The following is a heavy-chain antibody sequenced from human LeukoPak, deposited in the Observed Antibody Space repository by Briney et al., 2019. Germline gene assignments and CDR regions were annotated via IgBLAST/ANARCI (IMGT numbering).Heavy chain of an antibody. CDR2: IKSKTDGGTT. V-gene: IGHV3-15*07. J-gene: IGHJ6*02. Sequence: GGSLRLSCAASGFTFSNAWMNWVRQAPGKGLEWVGRIKSKTDGGTTDYAAPVKGRFTISRDDSKNTLYLQMNSLKTEDTAVYYCTTGTKTVTPDYDFWSGYSLYYYYGMDVWGQGTTVTVYS. D-gene: IGHD3-3*01. CDR3: TTGTKTVTPDYDFWSGYSLYYYYGMDV. CDR1: GFTFSNAW.